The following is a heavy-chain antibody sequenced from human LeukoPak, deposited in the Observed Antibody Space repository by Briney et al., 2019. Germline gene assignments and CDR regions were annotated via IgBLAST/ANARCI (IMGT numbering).Heavy chain of an antibody. V-gene: IGHV4-59*08. Sequence: SETLSLTCTVSGGSISSYYWSWIRQPPGKGLEWTGYIYYSGSTNYNPSLKSRVTISVDTSRNQFSLTLKSVTAADTAMYYCARHSTSGYLPYYFDFWGQGILVAVSS. CDR1: GGSISSYY. D-gene: IGHD5-12*01. CDR2: IYYSGST. CDR3: ARHSTSGYLPYYFDF. J-gene: IGHJ4*02.